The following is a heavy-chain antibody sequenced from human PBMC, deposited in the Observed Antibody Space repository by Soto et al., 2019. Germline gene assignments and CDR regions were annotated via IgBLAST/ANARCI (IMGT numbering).Heavy chain of an antibody. CDR3: AKMMYDDIWGNLHY. CDR1: GFPFSTFA. CDR2: ITNKGSRT. D-gene: IGHD3-16*01. J-gene: IGHJ4*02. Sequence: EVQLLESGGGLVQPGGSLRLSCAASGFPFSTFAMAWVRQAPGKGLEWVSSITNKGSRTYYASSVKGRFTISRDNSKNSLYLQLNNLRAEDTAIYYCAKMMYDDIWGNLHYWGQGTLVTVSS. V-gene: IGHV3-23*01.